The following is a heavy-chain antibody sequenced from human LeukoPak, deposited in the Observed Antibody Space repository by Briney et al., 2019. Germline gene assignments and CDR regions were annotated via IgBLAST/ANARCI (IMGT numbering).Heavy chain of an antibody. Sequence: SETLSLTCTVSGYSISSGYYWGWIRQPPGKGLEWIGSFYHSGSTYYNPSLKSRVTISVDTSKNQFSLKLSSVTAADTAVYYCARVEVGYSYGYATQFDYWGQGTLVTVSS. V-gene: IGHV4-38-2*02. CDR2: FYHSGST. D-gene: IGHD5-18*01. J-gene: IGHJ4*02. CDR1: GYSISSGYY. CDR3: ARVEVGYSYGYATQFDY.